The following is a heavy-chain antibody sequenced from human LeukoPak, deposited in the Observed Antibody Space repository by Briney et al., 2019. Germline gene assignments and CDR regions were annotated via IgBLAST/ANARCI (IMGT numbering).Heavy chain of an antibody. CDR1: GYTFTSYA. J-gene: IGHJ6*02. V-gene: IGHV7-4-1*02. D-gene: IGHD6-13*01. CDR2: INTNTGNP. CDR3: ARDYSGSWYHYYYGMDV. Sequence: ASVKVSCKASGYTFTSYAMNWVRQAPGQGLEWMGWINTNTGNPTYAQGFTGRFVFSLDTSVSTAYLQISSLKAEDTAVYYCARDYSGSWYHYYYGMDVWGQGTTVTVSS.